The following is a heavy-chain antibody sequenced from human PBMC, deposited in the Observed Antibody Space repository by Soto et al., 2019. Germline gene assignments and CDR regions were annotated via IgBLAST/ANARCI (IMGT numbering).Heavy chain of an antibody. J-gene: IGHJ4*02. D-gene: IGHD2-15*01. Sequence: SQTLSLTCAISGDSVSSNSAAWNWIRQSPSRGLEWLGRTYYRSKWYNDYAVSVKSRITINPDTSKNQFSLQLNSVTPEDTAVYYCARDRSGYCSGGSCFSNPPNPFDYWGQGTLVTVSS. V-gene: IGHV6-1*01. CDR2: TYYRSKWYN. CDR1: GDSVSSNSAA. CDR3: ARDRSGYCSGGSCFSNPPNPFDY.